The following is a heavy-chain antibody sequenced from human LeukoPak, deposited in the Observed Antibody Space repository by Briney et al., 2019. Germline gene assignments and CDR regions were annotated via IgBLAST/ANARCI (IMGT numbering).Heavy chain of an antibody. V-gene: IGHV4-4*07. CDR1: GGSISSYY. CDR2: IYTSGST. Sequence: PSETLSLTCTVSGGSISSYYWSWIRQPAGKGLEWIGRIYTSGSTNYNPSLKSRVTMSVDTSKNQFSLKLSSVTAADTAVYYCARGAYYYDSSGYYYGAFDIWGQGTMVTVSS. D-gene: IGHD3-22*01. CDR3: ARGAYYYDSSGYYYGAFDI. J-gene: IGHJ3*02.